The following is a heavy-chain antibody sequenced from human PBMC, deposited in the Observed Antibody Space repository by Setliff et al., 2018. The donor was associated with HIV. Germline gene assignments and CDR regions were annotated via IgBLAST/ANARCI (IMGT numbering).Heavy chain of an antibody. V-gene: IGHV1-69*05. CDR2: IIPIFGTA. D-gene: IGHD3-22*01. J-gene: IGHJ4*02. CDR3: AREVYDSSGRLDY. CDR1: GGTFSSYA. Sequence: SVKVSCKASGGTFSSYAISWVRQAPGQGLEWMGGIIPIFGTANYAQKFQSRVTITTDESTSTAYMELSSLRSEDTAVYYCAREVYDSSGRLDYWGQGTLVTVSS.